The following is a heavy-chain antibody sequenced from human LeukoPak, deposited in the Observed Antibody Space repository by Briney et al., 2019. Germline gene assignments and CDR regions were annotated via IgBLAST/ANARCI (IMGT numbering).Heavy chain of an antibody. CDR2: ISAYNGNT. CDR3: ARGAYYDYVWGSYRGTPAPEPFDY. CDR1: GYTFTSYG. Sequence: ASVKVSCKASGYTFTSYGISWVRQAPGQGLEWMGWISAYNGNTNYAQKLQGRVTMTTDTSTSTAYMELRSLRSDDTAVYYCARGAYYDYVWGSYRGTPAPEPFDYWGQGTLVTVSS. D-gene: IGHD3-16*02. V-gene: IGHV1-18*01. J-gene: IGHJ4*02.